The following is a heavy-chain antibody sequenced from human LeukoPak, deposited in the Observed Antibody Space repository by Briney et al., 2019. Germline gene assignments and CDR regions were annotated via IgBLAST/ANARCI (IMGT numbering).Heavy chain of an antibody. V-gene: IGHV4-4*07. J-gene: IGHJ4*02. D-gene: IGHD3-22*01. CDR2: IYISGST. CDR1: GDSISSYY. CDR3: ARDQGSGWYYFDY. Sequence: PSETLSLTCTVSGDSISSYYWSWIRQPVEKGLEWIGRIYISGSTKYNPSLKSRVTMSVDTSENHFSLKLRSVTAADTAVYYCARDQGSGWYYFDYWGQGSLVTVSS.